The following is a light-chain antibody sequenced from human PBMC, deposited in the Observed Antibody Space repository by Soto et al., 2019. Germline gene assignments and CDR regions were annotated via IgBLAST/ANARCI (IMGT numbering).Light chain of an antibody. CDR2: LNSDGSH. V-gene: IGLV4-69*01. J-gene: IGLJ2*01. CDR1: SGNRSYA. Sequence: QSVLTQSPSASASLGASVKLTCTLSSGNRSYAIAWHQQQPEKGPRFLMKLNSDGSHRKGDGIPDRFSGSSSGAERYLTISSLQSEDEADYYCQTWGTGSHVVFGGGTKVTVL. CDR3: QTWGTGSHVV.